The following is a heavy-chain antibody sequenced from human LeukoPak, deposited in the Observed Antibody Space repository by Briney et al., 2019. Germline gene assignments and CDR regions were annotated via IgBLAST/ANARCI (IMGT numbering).Heavy chain of an antibody. CDR3: ARGAGYSSSWYEYYFDY. CDR1: GYTFTGYY. J-gene: IGHJ4*02. Sequence: ASVKVSCKASGYTFTGYYMHWVRQAPGQGLKWMGWINPNSGGTNYAQKFQGRVTMTRDTSISTAYMELSRLRSDDTAVYYCARGAGYSSSWYEYYFDYWGQGTLVTVSS. D-gene: IGHD6-13*01. CDR2: INPNSGGT. V-gene: IGHV1-2*02.